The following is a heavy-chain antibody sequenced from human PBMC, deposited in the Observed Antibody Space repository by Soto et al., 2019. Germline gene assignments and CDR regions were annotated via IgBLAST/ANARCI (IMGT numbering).Heavy chain of an antibody. V-gene: IGHV4-31*03. CDR3: AREAAKASYGDHRGYFDN. Sequence: SETLSLTCTVSGGSISSGGYYWSWIRQHPGKGLERIGYIYYSGSTYYNPSLKSRVTISVDTSKNQFSLKLSSVTAADTAVYYCAREAAKASYGDHRGYFDNWAPGALVTVSS. CDR1: GGSISSGGYY. J-gene: IGHJ4*02. D-gene: IGHD4-17*01. CDR2: IYYSGST.